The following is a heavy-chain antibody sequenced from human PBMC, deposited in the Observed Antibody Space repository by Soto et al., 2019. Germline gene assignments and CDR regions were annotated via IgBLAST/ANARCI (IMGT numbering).Heavy chain of an antibody. CDR3: ARMNYYDTSGYPFDY. CDR2: SYYSGTT. Sequence: SETLSLTCTFSGGSISGGNYYWSWIRQHPGKGLEWIGYSYYSGTTNYNPSLKSRVTMSADTSKNQFSLKLNSVTAADTAVYYCARMNYYDTSGYPFDYWGQGMMVTVSS. V-gene: IGHV4-61*01. J-gene: IGHJ4*02. CDR1: GGSISGGNYY. D-gene: IGHD3-22*01.